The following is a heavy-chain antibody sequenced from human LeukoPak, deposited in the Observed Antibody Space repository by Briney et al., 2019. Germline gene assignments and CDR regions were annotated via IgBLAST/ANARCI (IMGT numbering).Heavy chain of an antibody. V-gene: IGHV3-23*01. D-gene: IGHD3-10*01. J-gene: IGHJ3*02. CDR1: GFTFNNYA. CDR3: AKAPYGSGGVDAFDI. Sequence: GGSLRLSCAASGFTFNNYAMSWVRQAPGRGLEWVSAISSGGDYTNSADSVKGRFTISRDNSRNTLYLQMNSLRAEDTAVYYCAKAPYGSGGVDAFDIWGQGTMVTVSS. CDR2: ISSGGDYT.